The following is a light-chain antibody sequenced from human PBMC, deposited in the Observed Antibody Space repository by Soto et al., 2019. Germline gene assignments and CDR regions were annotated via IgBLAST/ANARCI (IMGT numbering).Light chain of an antibody. Sequence: EIVLTQSPGTLSLSPGERATLSCRADRSVSDTLLTWFQQKPGQAPRLLIFGTSNRAPGIPDRFSGSGSGTDFTLTISRLEPDDFAVYYCQQYYSTPWTFGQGTKVEIK. CDR3: QQYYSTPWT. CDR1: RSVSDTL. CDR2: GTS. V-gene: IGKV3-20*01. J-gene: IGKJ1*01.